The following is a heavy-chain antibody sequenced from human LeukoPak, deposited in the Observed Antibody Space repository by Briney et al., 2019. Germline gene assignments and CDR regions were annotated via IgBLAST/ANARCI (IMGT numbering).Heavy chain of an antibody. CDR3: ARDSRYSYGFDY. J-gene: IGHJ4*02. D-gene: IGHD5-18*01. CDR1: GFTFDDYA. Sequence: GRSLRLSCAASGFTFDDYAMHWVRQAPGKGLEWVANIKQDGSEKYYVDSVEGRFTISRDNAKNSLYLQMNSLRAEDTAVYYCARDSRYSYGFDYWGQGTLVTVSS. V-gene: IGHV3-7*01. CDR2: IKQDGSEK.